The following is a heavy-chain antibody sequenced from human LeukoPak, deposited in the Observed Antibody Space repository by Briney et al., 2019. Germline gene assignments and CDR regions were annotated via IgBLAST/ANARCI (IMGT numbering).Heavy chain of an antibody. D-gene: IGHD3-22*01. Sequence: GGSLRLSCAASGFTFSIYSMDWVRQAPGKGLEWVSCISSSGSYIYYADSLKGRFTISRDNAKNSLYLQMNSLRAEDTAVYYCARDRNYYDSSGYYPDAFDIWGQGTMVTVSS. CDR3: ARDRNYYDSSGYYPDAFDI. J-gene: IGHJ3*02. V-gene: IGHV3-21*01. CDR2: ISSSGSYI. CDR1: GFTFSIYS.